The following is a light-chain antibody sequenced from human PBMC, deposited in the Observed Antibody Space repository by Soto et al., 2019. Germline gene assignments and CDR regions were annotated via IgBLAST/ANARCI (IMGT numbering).Light chain of an antibody. CDR3: SSYTSSTTQV. J-gene: IGLJ3*02. CDR1: SSDVGAYNY. Sequence: QSALTQPASVSGSPGQSITISCAGISSDVGAYNYVSWYQQHPGKAPKLVIYEVGDRPSGVSNRFSGSKSGNTASLTISGLQAEDEADYYCSSYTSSTTQVFGGGTKVTVL. CDR2: EVG. V-gene: IGLV2-14*01.